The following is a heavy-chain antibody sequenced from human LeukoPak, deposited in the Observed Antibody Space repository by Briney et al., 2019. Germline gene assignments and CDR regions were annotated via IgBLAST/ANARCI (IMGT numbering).Heavy chain of an antibody. CDR1: GYSISSGYY. CDR2: IYHSGST. J-gene: IGHJ6*03. D-gene: IGHD3-10*01. V-gene: IGHV4-38-2*02. CDR3: ARLIYRGVIQYYYYMDV. Sequence: PSETLSLTCTVSGYSISSGYYWGWIRQPPGKGLDWIGSIYHSGSTYYNPSLKSRVTMSLDTSKNQFSLKLSSVTAADTAVYYCARLIYRGVIQYYYYMDVWGKGTTVTISS.